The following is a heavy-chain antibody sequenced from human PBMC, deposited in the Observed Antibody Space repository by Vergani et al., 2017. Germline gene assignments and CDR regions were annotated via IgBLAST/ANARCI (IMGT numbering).Heavy chain of an antibody. J-gene: IGHJ4*02. CDR1: GASISSGDYY. V-gene: IGHV4-30-4*01. CDR3: ARDWRGYGEVDY. CDR2: IYYSGST. D-gene: IGHD3-3*01. Sequence: QVQLQGSGPGLVKPSQTLSLTCTVSGASISSGDYYWSWIRQPPGKGLEWIGYIYYSGSTYYNPSLKSRVTMSLETSEKQFSLKLSSVTAADTAVYYCARDWRGYGEVDYWGQGTPVTVSS.